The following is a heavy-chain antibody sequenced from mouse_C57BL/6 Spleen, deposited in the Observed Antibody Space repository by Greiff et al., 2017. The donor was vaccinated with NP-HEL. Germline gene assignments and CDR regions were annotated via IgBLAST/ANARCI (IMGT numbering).Heavy chain of an antibody. J-gene: IGHJ3*01. CDR1: GYTFTEYT. Sequence: VQLQESGAELVKPGASVKLSCKASGYTFTEYTIHWVKQRSGQGLEWIGWFYPGSGSIKYNEKFKDKATLTADKSSSTVYMEHSRLKSEDSAVYFWARHEDGGWLLQFAYWGQGTLVTVSA. CDR3: ARHEDGGWLLQFAY. CDR2: FYPGSGSI. V-gene: IGHV1-62-2*01. D-gene: IGHD2-3*01.